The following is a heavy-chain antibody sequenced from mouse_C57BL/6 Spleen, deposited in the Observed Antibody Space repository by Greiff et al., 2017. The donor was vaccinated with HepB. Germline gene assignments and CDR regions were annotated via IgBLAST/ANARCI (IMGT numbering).Heavy chain of an antibody. CDR2: INPNNGGT. J-gene: IGHJ1*03. V-gene: IGHV1-26*01. CDR3: AGGSTEYVDV. D-gene: IGHD1-1*01. Sequence: EVQLQQSGPELVKPGASVKISCKASGYTFTDYYMNWVKQSHGKSLEWIGDINPNNGGTSYNQKFKGKATLTVDKSSSTAYMELRSLTSEDSAVYYCAGGSTEYVDVWGTGPTVTVAS. CDR1: GYTFTDYY.